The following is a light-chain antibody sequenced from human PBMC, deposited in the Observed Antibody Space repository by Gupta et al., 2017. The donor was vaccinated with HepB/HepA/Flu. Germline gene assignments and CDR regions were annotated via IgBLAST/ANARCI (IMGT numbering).Light chain of an antibody. Sequence: EIVLTQSPGTLSLSPGERATLSCRASQSISSGYLAWYQQKPGQAPRLLIYSASNRATGIPDRFSGSGSGTDLTLTISRLEPEDFAVYYCQQYDNSPPYTFGQGTKVEIK. CDR1: QSISSGY. CDR3: QQYDNSPPYT. V-gene: IGKV3-20*01. CDR2: SAS. J-gene: IGKJ2*01.